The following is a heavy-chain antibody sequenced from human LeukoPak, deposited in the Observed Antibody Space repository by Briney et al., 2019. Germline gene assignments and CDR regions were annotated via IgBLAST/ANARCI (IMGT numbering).Heavy chain of an antibody. CDR2: ISRNGLTT. CDR1: GFIFSSYA. V-gene: IGHV3-64*02. J-gene: IGHJ4*02. CDR3: ARAKYYDFWSGYPPSPSFDY. D-gene: IGHD3-3*01. Sequence: GGSLRLSCVASGFIFSSYAIHWVRQAPGKGLEYVSAISRNGLTTYYADSVKGRFTISRDNSKNTVYLQMDGLRAEDMAVYYCARAKYYDFWSGYPPSPSFDYWGQGTLVTVSS.